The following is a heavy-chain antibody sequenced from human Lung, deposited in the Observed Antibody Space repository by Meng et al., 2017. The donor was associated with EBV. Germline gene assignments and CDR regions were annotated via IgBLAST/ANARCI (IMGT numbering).Heavy chain of an antibody. CDR3: ARSTFDY. V-gene: IGHV4-34*01. J-gene: IGHJ4*02. CDR2: INDSGST. D-gene: IGHD1-26*01. Sequence: QVQLHQWGAGLLKPSVALSLTCAVYGGSFSGSFSGYYWSWIRQAPGKGLEWIGEINDSGSTDYNPSLKSRLTISVDRSKSQFSLELSSVTAADTAVYYCARSTFDYWGQGTLVTVSS. CDR1: GGSFSGSFSGYY.